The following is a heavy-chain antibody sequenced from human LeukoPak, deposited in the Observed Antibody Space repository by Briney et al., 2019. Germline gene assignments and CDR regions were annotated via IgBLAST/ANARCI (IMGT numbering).Heavy chain of an antibody. J-gene: IGHJ4*02. D-gene: IGHD3-10*01. Sequence: SETLSLTCTVSGASISNFYWSWIRQPPGKGLEWIGEVYYSGTTNYNPSLKSRVTISADTSKYQFSLKLSSVTAADTAVYYCARAVRVKFDCWGQGLLVTVSS. V-gene: IGHV4-59*01. CDR3: ARAVRVKFDC. CDR2: VYYSGTT. CDR1: GASISNFY.